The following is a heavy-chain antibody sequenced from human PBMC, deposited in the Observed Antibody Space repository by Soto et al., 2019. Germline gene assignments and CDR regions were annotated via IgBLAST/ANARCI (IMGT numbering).Heavy chain of an antibody. V-gene: IGHV3-30-3*01. CDR3: ARDLDGYDSVADY. J-gene: IGHJ4*02. Sequence: QVQLVESGGGVVQPGRSLRLSCAASGFTFSSYAMHWVRQAPGKGLEWVAVISYDGSNKYYADSVKGRFTISRDNSKNTLYLQMNSLRAEDTAVYYCARDLDGYDSVADYWGQGTLVTVSS. CDR1: GFTFSSYA. CDR2: ISYDGSNK. D-gene: IGHD3-22*01.